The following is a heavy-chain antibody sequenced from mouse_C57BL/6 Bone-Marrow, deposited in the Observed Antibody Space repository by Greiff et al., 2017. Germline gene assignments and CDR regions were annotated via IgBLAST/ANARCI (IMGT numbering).Heavy chain of an antibody. CDR1: GYAFTNYL. CDR3: ARRGYRDY. J-gene: IGHJ2*01. Sequence: VQLQESGAELVRPGTSVKVSCKASGYAFTNYLIEWVKQRPGQGLEWIGVINPGSGGTNYNEKFKGKATLTADKSSSTAYMQLSSLTSEDSAVYFCARRGYRDYWGQGTTLTVSS. V-gene: IGHV1-54*01. D-gene: IGHD2-12*01. CDR2: INPGSGGT.